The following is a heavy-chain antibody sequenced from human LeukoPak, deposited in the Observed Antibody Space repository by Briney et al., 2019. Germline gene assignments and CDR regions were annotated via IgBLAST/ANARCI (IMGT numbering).Heavy chain of an antibody. V-gene: IGHV4-61*09. D-gene: IGHD3-10*01. J-gene: IGHJ5*02. CDR1: GGSISSGSYY. Sequence: SETLSLTCTVSGGSISSGSYYWNWIRQPAGKRLEWLGHVFTRGTTNYNASLEGRLTISLDTSKNQFSLKLSSVTAADTAVYYCAREGADYYGSGSFIGGWFDPWGQGTLVTVSS. CDR3: AREGADYYGSGSFIGGWFDP. CDR2: VFTRGTT.